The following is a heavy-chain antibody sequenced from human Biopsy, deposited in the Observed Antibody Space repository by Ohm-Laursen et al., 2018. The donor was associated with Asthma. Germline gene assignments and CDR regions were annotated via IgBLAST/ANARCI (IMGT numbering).Heavy chain of an antibody. D-gene: IGHD2-15*01. CDR3: ARGRMYVCYGGTCYSDAFDY. Sequence: ASVKVSCKASGYTFTGYYIHWVRQAPGQGLEWMGRINPKTGDTDYAQKFQGSATMTRDTSISTAYMELSRLRSDDSALYYCARGRMYVCYGGTCYSDAFDYWGQGTLVTVSS. CDR2: INPKTGDT. CDR1: GYTFTGYY. V-gene: IGHV1-2*06. J-gene: IGHJ4*02.